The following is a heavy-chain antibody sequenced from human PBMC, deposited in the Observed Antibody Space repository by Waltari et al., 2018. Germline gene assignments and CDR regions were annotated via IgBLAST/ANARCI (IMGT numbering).Heavy chain of an antibody. J-gene: IGHJ3*01. V-gene: IGHV5-51*01. Sequence: AEVKKPGESLKISCKGSGYMFTSYWIGWVRQLPGKGLELMGIIYPGDSDTRYSPSFQGQGTISGDKSISTAYLQWSSLKASDTAMYYCARQKFSPRIAVSSRAFDLWGQGTPVTVSS. CDR1: GYMFTSYW. D-gene: IGHD6-19*01. CDR3: ARQKFSPRIAVSSRAFDL. CDR2: IYPGDSDT.